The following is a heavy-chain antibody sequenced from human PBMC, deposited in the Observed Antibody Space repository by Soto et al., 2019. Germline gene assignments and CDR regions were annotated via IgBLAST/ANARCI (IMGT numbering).Heavy chain of an antibody. J-gene: IGHJ4*01. Sequence: CAISGDSVSSNSAGWNWIRQSPSRGLEWLGRTYYRSEWFNEYAVSVKSRITINPDTSRNQISLQLNSVTPEDTAIYYCARDIDFAYWGRGTQVTVSS. V-gene: IGHV6-1*01. CDR3: ARDIDFAY. CDR1: GDSVSSNSAG. D-gene: IGHD3-10*01. CDR2: TYYRSEWFN.